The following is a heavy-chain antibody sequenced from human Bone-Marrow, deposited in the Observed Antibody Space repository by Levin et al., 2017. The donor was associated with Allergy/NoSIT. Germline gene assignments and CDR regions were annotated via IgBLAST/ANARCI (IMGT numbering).Heavy chain of an antibody. J-gene: IGHJ6*03. CDR3: AKVLSSTAGYYMDV. D-gene: IGHD3-16*02. V-gene: IGHV3-23*01. CDR1: GFTFSSYA. CDR2: ISGSGGST. Sequence: PGGSLRLSCAASGFTFSSYAMNWVRQAPGKGLEWVSGISGSGGSTYYADSVKGRFTISRDNSKNTLYLQMNSLRAEDTAVYYCAKVLSSTAGYYMDVWGKGTTVTVSS.